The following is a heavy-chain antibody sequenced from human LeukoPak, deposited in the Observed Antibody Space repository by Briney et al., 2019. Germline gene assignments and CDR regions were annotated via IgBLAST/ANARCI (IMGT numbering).Heavy chain of an antibody. Sequence: SETLSLTCTVSGYSISSGFYWGWFRQPPGMGLEWIGSIYHSGTTFYNPSLKSRVTISVDTSKNQFSLKLSSVTAADTAVYYCARGGFDYGDYDYWGLGTLVTVSS. D-gene: IGHD4-17*01. J-gene: IGHJ4*02. V-gene: IGHV4-38-2*02. CDR3: ARGGFDYGDYDY. CDR1: GYSISSGFY. CDR2: IYHSGTT.